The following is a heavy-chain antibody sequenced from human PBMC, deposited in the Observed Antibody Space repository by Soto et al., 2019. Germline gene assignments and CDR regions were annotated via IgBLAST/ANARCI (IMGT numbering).Heavy chain of an antibody. CDR1: GGTFSPYT. Sequence: QVQLVQSGAEVKKPGSSVKVSCKASGGTFSPYTINWVRQAPGQGLEWMGRIIPFLGVTNYAQKFQARVPITADKSTTTAYMELSGLRFEDTAVYYCARDWESTVSTWSFGAFWGRGTLVTVSS. CDR2: IIPFLGVT. D-gene: IGHD3-10*01. J-gene: IGHJ4*02. V-gene: IGHV1-69*08. CDR3: ARDWESTVSTWSFGAF.